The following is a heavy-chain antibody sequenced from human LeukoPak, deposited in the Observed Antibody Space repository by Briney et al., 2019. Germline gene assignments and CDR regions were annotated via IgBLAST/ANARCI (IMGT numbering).Heavy chain of an antibody. J-gene: IGHJ3*02. CDR2: INHSGST. D-gene: IGHD3-9*01. CDR3: ARGVLRYFDWLSHDAFDI. V-gene: IGHV4-34*01. CDR1: GGSFSGYY. Sequence: SETLSLTCAVYGGSFSGYYWSWIRQPPGKGLEWIGEINHSGSTNYNPSLKSRVTISVDTSKNQFSLKLSSVTAADTAVYYCARGVLRYFDWLSHDAFDIWGQGTMVTVSS.